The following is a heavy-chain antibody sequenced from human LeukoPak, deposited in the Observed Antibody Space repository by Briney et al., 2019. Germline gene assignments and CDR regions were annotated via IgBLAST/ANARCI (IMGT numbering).Heavy chain of an antibody. V-gene: IGHV4-59*01. D-gene: IGHD3-22*01. CDR3: ARSVAYFDSSGYDS. CDR2: IYYSGST. J-gene: IGHJ5*01. Sequence: SETLSLTCTVSGGSISSYYWSWVRQPPGKGLEWIGYIYYSGSTNYNPSLKSRVTISLDTSKNQFSLKLSSVTAADTAVYYCARSVAYFDSSGYDSWGQGLLVTVSS. CDR1: GGSISSYY.